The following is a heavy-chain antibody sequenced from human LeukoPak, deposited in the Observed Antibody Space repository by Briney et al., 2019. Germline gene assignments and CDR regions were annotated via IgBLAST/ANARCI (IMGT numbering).Heavy chain of an antibody. CDR2: IYNSGTT. CDR3: AREYSGSYWTGYYFDY. D-gene: IGHD1-26*01. J-gene: IGHJ4*02. Sequence: SDTLSLTCTVSGGSISSYYWSWIRQPAGKGLECVGRIYNSGTTNYNTSLKSRVTMSVDTSKNHLSLKLSSVTAADMAVYYCAREYSGSYWTGYYFDYWGQGTLVTVSS. V-gene: IGHV4-4*07. CDR1: GGSISSYY.